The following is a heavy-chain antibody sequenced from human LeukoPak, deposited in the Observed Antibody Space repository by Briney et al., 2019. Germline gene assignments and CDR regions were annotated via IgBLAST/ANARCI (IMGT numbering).Heavy chain of an antibody. CDR2: INQDGSEK. D-gene: IGHD5-18*01. CDR3: AREGIQLWLDLSY. J-gene: IGHJ4*02. Sequence: GGSLRLPCAASGLTLSNYWMTWVRQAPGKGLEWVANINQDGSEKNYVDSVKGRFTISRDNAKNSLYLEMNSLRAEDMGVYYCAREGIQLWLDLSYWGQGTLVTVSS. CDR1: GLTLSNYW. V-gene: IGHV3-7*05.